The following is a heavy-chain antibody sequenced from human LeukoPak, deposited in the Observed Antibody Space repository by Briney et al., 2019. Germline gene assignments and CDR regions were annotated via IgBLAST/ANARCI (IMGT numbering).Heavy chain of an antibody. CDR1: GGTFSSYA. CDR2: IIPIFGTA. D-gene: IGHD3-16*01. Sequence: ASVKVSCKASGGTFSSYAISWVRQAPGQGLEWMGGIIPIFGTANYARKFQGRVTITTDESTSTAYMELSSLRSEDTAVYYCARGIRLYYYYMDVWGKGTTVTVSS. CDR3: ARGIRLYYYYMDV. J-gene: IGHJ6*03. V-gene: IGHV1-69*05.